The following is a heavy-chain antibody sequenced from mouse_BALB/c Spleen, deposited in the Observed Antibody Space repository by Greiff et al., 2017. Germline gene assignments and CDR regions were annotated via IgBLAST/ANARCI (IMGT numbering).Heavy chain of an antibody. D-gene: IGHD3-3*01. CDR3: ARIGDPFAY. CDR1: GFSLTSYG. V-gene: IGHV2-2*02. Sequence: QVQLKESGPGLVQPSQSLSITCTVSGFSLTSYGVHWVRQSPGKGLEWLGVIWSGGSTDYNAAFISRLSISKDNSKSQVFFKMNSLQANDTAIYYCARIGDPFAYWGQGTLVTVSA. CDR2: IWSGGST. J-gene: IGHJ3*01.